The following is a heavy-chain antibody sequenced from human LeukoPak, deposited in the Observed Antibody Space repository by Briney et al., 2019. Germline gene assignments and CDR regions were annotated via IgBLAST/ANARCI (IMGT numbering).Heavy chain of an antibody. CDR2: IIPIFGTA. Sequence: SVKVSCKASGYTFTNYGITWVRQAPGQGLEWMGGIIPIFGTANYAQKFQGRVTITTDESTSTAYMELSSLRSEDTAVYYCATLAARRVRSEWFDPWGQGTLVTVSS. CDR3: ATLAARRVRSEWFDP. D-gene: IGHD6-6*01. CDR1: GYTFTNYG. V-gene: IGHV1-69*05. J-gene: IGHJ5*02.